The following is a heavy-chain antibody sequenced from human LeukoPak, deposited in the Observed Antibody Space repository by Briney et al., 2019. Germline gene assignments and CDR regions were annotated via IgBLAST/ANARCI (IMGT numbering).Heavy chain of an antibody. V-gene: IGHV4-4*02. CDR1: GGSISSSNW. CDR2: IYHSGST. Sequence: SETLSLTCAVSGGSISSSNWWSWVRQPPGKGLEWIGEIYHSGSTNYNPSLKSRVTISVDKSKNQFSLKLSSVTAADTAVYYCARDTPDSSGYYVPLDYWGQETLVTVSS. D-gene: IGHD3-22*01. CDR3: ARDTPDSSGYYVPLDY. J-gene: IGHJ4*02.